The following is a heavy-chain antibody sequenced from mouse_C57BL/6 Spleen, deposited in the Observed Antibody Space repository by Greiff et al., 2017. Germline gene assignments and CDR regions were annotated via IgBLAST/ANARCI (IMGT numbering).Heavy chain of an antibody. J-gene: IGHJ2*01. D-gene: IGHD1-1*01. Sequence: VQLQQSGAELVRPGASVKLSCTASGFNIKDDYMHWVKQRPEQGLEWIGWIDPENGDTEYASKFQGKATITADTSSNPAYLQLSSLTAEDTAVYYCTTITTVVATGYWGQGTTLTVSS. CDR1: GFNIKDDY. V-gene: IGHV14-4*01. CDR2: IDPENGDT. CDR3: TTITTVVATGY.